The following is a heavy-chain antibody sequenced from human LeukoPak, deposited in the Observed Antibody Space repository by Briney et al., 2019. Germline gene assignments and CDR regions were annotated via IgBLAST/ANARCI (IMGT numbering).Heavy chain of an antibody. V-gene: IGHV1-18*01. J-gene: IGHJ4*02. D-gene: IGHD4-17*01. CDR1: GYTFTSYG. CDR2: ISAYNGNT. CDR3: ARAAVTTSDFDY. Sequence: ASVKVSCKASGYTFTSYGVSWVRQAPGQGLEWMGWISAYNGNTNYAQKLQGRVTMTTDTSTSTAYMELRSLRSDDTAVYYCARAAVTTSDFDYWGQGTLVTVSS.